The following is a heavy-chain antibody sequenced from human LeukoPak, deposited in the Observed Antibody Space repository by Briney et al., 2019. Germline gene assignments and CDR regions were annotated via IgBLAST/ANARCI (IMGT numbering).Heavy chain of an antibody. CDR2: INPSGGST. V-gene: IGHV1-46*01. D-gene: IGHD3-3*01. Sequence: ASVKVSCKASGYTFSSDYMHWVRQAPGQGLEWMGIINPSGGSTSYAQKFQGRVTMTRDTSTSTVYMELSSLRSEDTAVYYCARDPTVITSSRITIFGAPKSPHNWFDPWGQGTLVTVSS. CDR1: GYTFSSDY. CDR3: ARDPTVITSSRITIFGAPKSPHNWFDP. J-gene: IGHJ5*02.